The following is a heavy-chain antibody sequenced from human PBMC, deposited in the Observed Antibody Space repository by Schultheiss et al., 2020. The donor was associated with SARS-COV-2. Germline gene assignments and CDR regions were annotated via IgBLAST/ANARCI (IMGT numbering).Heavy chain of an antibody. V-gene: IGHV1-2*02. Sequence: ASVKVSCKASGYTFTGYYMHWVRQAPGQGLEWMGWINPNSGGTNYAQKFQGRVTMTRDTSISTAYMELSRLRSEDTAVYYCARGGRYFDWLRDYGMDVWGQGTTVTVSS. D-gene: IGHD3-9*01. CDR2: INPNSGGT. J-gene: IGHJ6*02. CDR3: ARGGRYFDWLRDYGMDV. CDR1: GYTFTGYY.